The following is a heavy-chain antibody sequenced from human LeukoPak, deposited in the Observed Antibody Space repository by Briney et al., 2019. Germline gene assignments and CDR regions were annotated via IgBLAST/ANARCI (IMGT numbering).Heavy chain of an antibody. CDR3: AGVRRDYYDSSGDFDY. V-gene: IGHV1-18*01. CDR2: ISAYNGNT. CDR1: GYTFTSYG. D-gene: IGHD3-22*01. J-gene: IGHJ4*02. Sequence: GASVKVSCKASGYTFTSYGFSWVRQAPGQGLEWMGWISAYNGNTNYAQKVQGRVTMTTDTSTSTAYMELRSLRSDDTAVYYCAGVRRDYYDSSGDFDYWGQGTVVTVSS.